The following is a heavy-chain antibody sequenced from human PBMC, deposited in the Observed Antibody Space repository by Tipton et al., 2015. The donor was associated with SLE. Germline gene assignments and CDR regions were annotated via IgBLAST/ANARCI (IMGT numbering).Heavy chain of an antibody. CDR2: IYTSGST. Sequence: TLSLTCTVSGGSISSGSYYWSWIREPAGKGLEWIGRIYTSGSTNYNPSLKSRVTISVDTSKNQFSLKLSSVTAADTAVYYCARDNLQLRGFDVWGQGTVVTVSS. J-gene: IGHJ3*01. V-gene: IGHV4-61*02. CDR3: ARDNLQLRGFDV. CDR1: GGSISSGSYY. D-gene: IGHD1-7*01.